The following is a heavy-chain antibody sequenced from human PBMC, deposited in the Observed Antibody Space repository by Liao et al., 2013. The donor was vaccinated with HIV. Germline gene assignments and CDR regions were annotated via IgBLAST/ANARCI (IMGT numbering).Heavy chain of an antibody. CDR1: GGSISSGSSY. J-gene: IGHJ6*03. CDR2: LYQWEH. V-gene: IGHV4-61*02. D-gene: IGHD5-24*01. Sequence: QVQLQESGPGLVKPSQTLSLTCTVSGGSISSGSSYWSWIRQPRREGTGVDWAYLYQWEHQLQPLPQESSHHISRHVKNQFSLKLSSVTAADTAVYYCARDKWLQSWGGYSYYYCYMDVWAKGPRSPSP. CDR3: ARDKWLQSWGGYSYYYCYMDV.